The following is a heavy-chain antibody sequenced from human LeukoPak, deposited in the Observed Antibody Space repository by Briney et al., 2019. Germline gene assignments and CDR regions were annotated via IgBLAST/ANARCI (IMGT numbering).Heavy chain of an antibody. CDR3: GRGKSSVWPVGLCMDV. Sequence: ASVKVSCKASGYTFTSYYMHWVRQAPGQGLEWMGLINPSAGTTTYAQKFQGRVTVTRDTSTNTVYMDLSSLKSEDTAVYYCGRGKSSVWPVGLCMDVWGQGTTVTVSS. J-gene: IGHJ6*02. V-gene: IGHV1-46*01. CDR1: GYTFTSYY. D-gene: IGHD6-19*01. CDR2: INPSAGTT.